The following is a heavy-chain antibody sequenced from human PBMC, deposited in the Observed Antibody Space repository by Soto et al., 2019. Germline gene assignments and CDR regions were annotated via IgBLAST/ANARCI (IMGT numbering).Heavy chain of an antibody. V-gene: IGHV5-51*01. J-gene: IGHJ3*01. Sequence: XESLTISCKTSGYSFISYWVALVRQLPGKGLEWMGTFYPGDSTSTYSPSFQGQVTISVDTSITTAYLQLNSLKASDTAMYYCARIIGYCRNNDCSWTFDVWGQGTMVT. D-gene: IGHD2-15*01. CDR1: GYSFISYW. CDR2: FYPGDSTS. CDR3: ARIIGYCRNNDCSWTFDV.